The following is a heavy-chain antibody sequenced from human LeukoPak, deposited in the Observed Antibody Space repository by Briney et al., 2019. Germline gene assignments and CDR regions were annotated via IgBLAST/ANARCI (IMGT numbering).Heavy chain of an antibody. CDR3: AREDVVVTAGLDY. J-gene: IGHJ4*02. CDR1: GYTFTGYY. V-gene: IGHV1-2*02. D-gene: IGHD2-21*02. CDR2: INPNSGGT. Sequence: VASVKVSCKASGYTFTGYYMHWVRQAPGQGLEWMGWINPNSGGTNYAQKFQGRVTMTRDTSISTAYMELSRLGSDDTAVYYCAREDVVVTAGLDYWGQGTLVTVSS.